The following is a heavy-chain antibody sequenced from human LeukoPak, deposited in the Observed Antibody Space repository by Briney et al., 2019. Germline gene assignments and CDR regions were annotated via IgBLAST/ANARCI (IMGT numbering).Heavy chain of an antibody. CDR3: ASRASTGYYDYYYMDV. CDR2: IYYSGST. D-gene: IGHD3-9*01. V-gene: IGHV4-59*01. J-gene: IGHJ6*03. Sequence: SETLSLTCTVSGGSISSYYWSWIRQPPGKGLEWIGYIYYSGSTNYNPSLKSRVTISVDTSKNQFSLKLSSVTAADTAVYYCASRASTGYYDYYYMDVWGKGTTVTVSS. CDR1: GGSISSYY.